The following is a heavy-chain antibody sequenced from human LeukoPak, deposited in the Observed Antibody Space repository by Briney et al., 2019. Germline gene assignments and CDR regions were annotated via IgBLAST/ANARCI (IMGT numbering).Heavy chain of an antibody. CDR1: GYTFTGYY. J-gene: IGHJ4*02. CDR3: ARVGAVAGYTGHPDFDY. D-gene: IGHD6-19*01. CDR2: INPNSGGT. Sequence: ASVKVSCKASGYTFTGYYMHWVRQAPGQGLEWMGWINPNSGGTNYAQKFQGRVTMTRDTSISTAYMELSRLRSDDTAVYYCARVGAVAGYTGHPDFDYWGQGTLVTVSS. V-gene: IGHV1-2*02.